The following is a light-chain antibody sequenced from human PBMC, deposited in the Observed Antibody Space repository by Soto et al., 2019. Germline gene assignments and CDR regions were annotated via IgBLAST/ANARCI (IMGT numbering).Light chain of an antibody. J-gene: IGKJ1*01. V-gene: IGKV3-15*01. Sequence: RVTTQSPATLSVSPGERVTLSCRASQDVAGDLAWYQQKPGQAPRLLIYRTSPRATNIPARFSGSGSGTEFTLTISSLQSEDFAVYYCQEYNGRSSFGQGTKVEIK. CDR1: QDVAGD. CDR3: QEYNGRSS. CDR2: RTS.